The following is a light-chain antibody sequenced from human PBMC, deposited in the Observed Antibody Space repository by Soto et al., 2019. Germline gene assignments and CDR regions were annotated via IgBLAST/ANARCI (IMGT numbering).Light chain of an antibody. CDR1: QDISDN. J-gene: IGKJ5*01. V-gene: IGKV1-33*01. CDR3: QQYDDLPIT. Sequence: DIQMTQSPSSLSTSVGERVTITCQASQDISDNLNWYQQKQGKAPKALISDVSNLETGVSSRFSGSGSGTDFTFTISSLQAEDVATYYCQQYDDLPITFGQGTRLEIK. CDR2: DVS.